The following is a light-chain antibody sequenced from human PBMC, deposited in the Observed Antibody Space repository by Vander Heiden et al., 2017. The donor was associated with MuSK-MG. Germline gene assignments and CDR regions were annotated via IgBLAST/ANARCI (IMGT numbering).Light chain of an antibody. Sequence: SYVLTQPPSVSVAPGQTARLTCGGNKIGSKSVHWYQQKPGQAPVLVVYDDSDRPPGIPERFSGSNSGNTATLTISRVEAGDEADYYCQVWDSSSDHRVVFGGGTKLTVL. CDR2: DDS. CDR1: KIGSKS. J-gene: IGLJ2*01. V-gene: IGLV3-21*02. CDR3: QVWDSSSDHRVV.